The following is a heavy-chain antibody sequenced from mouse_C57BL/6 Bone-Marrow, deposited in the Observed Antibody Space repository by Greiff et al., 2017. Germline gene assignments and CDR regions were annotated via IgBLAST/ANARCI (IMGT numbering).Heavy chain of an antibody. V-gene: IGHV1-64*01. CDR3: ARKLRYPFAY. CDR2: IHPNSGST. D-gene: IGHD1-1*01. J-gene: IGHJ3*01. Sequence: QVQLKQPGAELVKPGASVKLSCKASGYTFTSYWMHWVKQRPGQGLEWIGMIHPNSGSTNYNEKFKSKATLTVDKSSSTAYMQLSSLTSEDSAVYYCARKLRYPFAYWGQGTLVTVSA. CDR1: GYTFTSYW.